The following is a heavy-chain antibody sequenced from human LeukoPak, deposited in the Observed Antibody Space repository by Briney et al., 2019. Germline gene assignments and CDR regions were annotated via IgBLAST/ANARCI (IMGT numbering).Heavy chain of an antibody. D-gene: IGHD2-2*01. J-gene: IGHJ4*02. CDR2: INKDATAK. CDR1: GFAFSSSW. Sequence: GGSLRLSCAASGFAFSSSWMSWVRQAPGKGLEWVANINKDATAKYYVDSVKGRFTISRDNAKNSLYLQMNGLRAEDTAVYYCAKAMAGYCDSTIDNWGQGTLVTVSS. V-gene: IGHV3-7*03. CDR3: AKAMAGYCDSTIDN.